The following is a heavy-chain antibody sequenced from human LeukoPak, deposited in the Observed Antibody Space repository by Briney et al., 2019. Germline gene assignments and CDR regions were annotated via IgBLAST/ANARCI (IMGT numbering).Heavy chain of an antibody. J-gene: IGHJ4*02. CDR1: GFTFSHYG. CDR2: IWSDGTNK. CDR3: ARDAQRGFDYSNSLQY. V-gene: IGHV3-33*01. D-gene: IGHD4-11*01. Sequence: GGSLRLSCAASGFTFSHYGLHWVRQAPGKGLEWVAVIWSDGTNKYYTDSVEGRFTISRDDSMKTLYLQMDSLRAEDTAIYFCARDAQRGFDYSNSLQYWGQGSLVTVSA.